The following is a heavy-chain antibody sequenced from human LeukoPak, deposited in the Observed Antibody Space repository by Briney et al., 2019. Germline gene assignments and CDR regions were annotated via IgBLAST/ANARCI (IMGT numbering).Heavy chain of an antibody. CDR3: ARGRRKTYYYDSSGLRYFDY. CDR2: INHSGST. J-gene: IGHJ4*02. V-gene: IGHV4-38-2*02. CDR1: GYSISSGYY. Sequence: SETLSLICTVSGYSISSGYYWGWIRQPPGKGLEWIGEINHSGSTNYNPSLKSRVTISVDTSKNQFSLKLSSVTAADTAVYYCARGRRKTYYYDSSGLRYFDYWGQGTLVTVSS. D-gene: IGHD3-22*01.